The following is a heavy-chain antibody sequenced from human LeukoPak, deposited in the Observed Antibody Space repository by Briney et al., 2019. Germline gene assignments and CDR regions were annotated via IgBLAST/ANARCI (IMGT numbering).Heavy chain of an antibody. D-gene: IGHD6-13*01. J-gene: IGHJ4*02. CDR2: IYSGGKT. V-gene: IGHV3-66*01. CDR1: GFTVSINY. CDR3: ASSYSSSWPEIDY. Sequence: PGGSLRLSCAASGFTVSINYMSWVRQAPGKGLEWVSVIYSGGKTDYADLVKGRFTITKDNPKNTLYLQMSSLRAEDTAVYYCASSYSSSWPEIDYWGQGTLVTVSS.